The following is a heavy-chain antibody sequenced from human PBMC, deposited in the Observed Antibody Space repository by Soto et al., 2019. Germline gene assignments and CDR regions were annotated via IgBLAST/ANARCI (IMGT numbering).Heavy chain of an antibody. CDR3: ATYGDCGY. Sequence: PSETLSLTCAVSGASISTSNYYWSWIRQHPGKGLEWIGYIYYSGGTYYNPSLKSRVTFSVDTSKNQFSLKLSSVTAADTAVYYCATYGDCGYWGQGTLFTVSS. CDR2: IYYSGGT. J-gene: IGHJ4*02. CDR1: GASISTSNYY. D-gene: IGHD4-17*01. V-gene: IGHV4-31*11.